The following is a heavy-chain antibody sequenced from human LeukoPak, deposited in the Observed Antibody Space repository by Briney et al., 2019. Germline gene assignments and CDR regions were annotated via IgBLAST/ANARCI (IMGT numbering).Heavy chain of an antibody. CDR3: ARGWSSGWFQGYFQH. J-gene: IGHJ1*01. Sequence: PSETLSLTCAVYGGSFSGYYWSWIRQPPGKGLEWIGEINHSGSTNYNPSLKSRVTISVDTSKNQFSLKLSSVTAADTAVYYCARGWSSGWFQGYFQHWGQGTLVTVSS. D-gene: IGHD6-19*01. CDR1: GGSFSGYY. CDR2: INHSGST. V-gene: IGHV4-34*01.